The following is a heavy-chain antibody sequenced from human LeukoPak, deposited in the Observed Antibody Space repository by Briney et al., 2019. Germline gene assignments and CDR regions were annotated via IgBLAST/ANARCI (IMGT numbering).Heavy chain of an antibody. Sequence: ASVKVSCKASGYTFTDYYIHWVRQAPGQGLEWMGWINPKSGDTNYEQKFQGRVTMTRDTSVSTAYMELSGLRSDDTAMYYCARSPHILTGENFDYWGQGTLLTVSS. CDR1: GYTFTDYY. J-gene: IGHJ4*02. V-gene: IGHV1-2*02. CDR3: ARSPHILTGENFDY. D-gene: IGHD3-9*01. CDR2: INPKSGDT.